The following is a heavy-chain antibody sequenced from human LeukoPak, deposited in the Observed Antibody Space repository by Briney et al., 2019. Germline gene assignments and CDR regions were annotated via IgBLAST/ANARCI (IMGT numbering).Heavy chain of an antibody. CDR3: ARDLPFYSSSPGGEFDY. V-gene: IGHV1-46*01. CDR2: INPSGGST. J-gene: IGHJ4*02. Sequence: ASVKVSCKASGYTFTSYYMHWVRQAPGQGLEWMGIINPSGGSTSYAQKFQGRVTMTRDTSTSTVYMELSSLRSEDTAVYYCARDLPFYSSSPGGEFDYWGQGTLVTVSS. D-gene: IGHD6-6*01. CDR1: GYTFTSYY.